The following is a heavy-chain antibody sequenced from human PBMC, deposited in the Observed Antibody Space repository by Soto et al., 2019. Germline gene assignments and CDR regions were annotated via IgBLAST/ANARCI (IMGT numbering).Heavy chain of an antibody. CDR3: ARGAHSGPRHHIDT. J-gene: IGHJ5*02. CDR2: ISYDGSNK. V-gene: IGHV3-30-3*01. Sequence: GGSLRLSCAASGFTFSSYAMHWVRQAPGKGLEWVAVISYDGSNKYYADSVKGRFTISRDNSKNTLYLQMNSLRAEDTAVYYCARGAHSGPRHHIDTCGQGTLVTVSS. D-gene: IGHD5-12*01. CDR1: GFTFSSYA.